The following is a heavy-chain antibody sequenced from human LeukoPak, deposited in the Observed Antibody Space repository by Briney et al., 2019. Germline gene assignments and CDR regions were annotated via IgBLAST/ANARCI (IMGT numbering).Heavy chain of an antibody. Sequence: GGALRRSCGTSGVTCSSYAMGWRRQAPGKGLDWVSAISGSGGSTYYADSVKGRFTISRDNSKNTLYLQMNSLRAEDTAVYYCAKTLGFSGSSSFDYWGQGTLVTVSS. J-gene: IGHJ4*02. CDR3: AKTLGFSGSSSFDY. CDR1: GVTCSSYA. D-gene: IGHD1-26*01. CDR2: ISGSGGST. V-gene: IGHV3-23*01.